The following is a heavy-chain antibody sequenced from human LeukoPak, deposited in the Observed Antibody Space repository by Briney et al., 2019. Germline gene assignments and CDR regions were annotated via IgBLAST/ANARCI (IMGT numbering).Heavy chain of an antibody. D-gene: IGHD3-10*01. V-gene: IGHV3-21*01. CDR2: ISSSSSYI. CDR1: GFTFSSYS. CDR3: ARGRFGELLQRGSVDY. Sequence: PGGSLRLSCAASGFTFSSYSMNWVRKAPGKGLGWVSSISSSSSYIYYADSVKGRFTISRDNAKNSLYLQMNSLRAEDTAVYYCARGRFGELLQRGSVDYWGQGTLVTVSS. J-gene: IGHJ4*02.